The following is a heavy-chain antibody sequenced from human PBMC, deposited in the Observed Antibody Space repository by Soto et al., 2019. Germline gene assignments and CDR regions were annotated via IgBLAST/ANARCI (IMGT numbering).Heavy chain of an antibody. CDR1: GFSFSTYA. CDR3: ARDHYDSSSYLDY. D-gene: IGHD3-22*01. V-gene: IGHV3-33*01. Sequence: QVQLMESGGGVVQPGRSLRLSCVASGFSFSTYAMHWVRQAPGKGLEWVAVIWYDGSNQYYADSVKGRFSISRDNSKNTLYLQMNSLRAEDTAEYYCARDHYDSSSYLDYWGQGTLVTVSS. CDR2: IWYDGSNQ. J-gene: IGHJ4*02.